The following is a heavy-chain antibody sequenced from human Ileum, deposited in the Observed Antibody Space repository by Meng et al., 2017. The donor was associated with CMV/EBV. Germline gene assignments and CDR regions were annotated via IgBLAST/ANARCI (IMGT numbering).Heavy chain of an antibody. CDR2: INPTGGGT. Sequence: SVKVSCKASGYSFTSTWMHWVRQAPGQGLEWMGVINPTGGGTLYAQKFQGRVTLTRDTSTTTDYMELNSLRPEDTAVYYCARDQSQYDNSWWFDFWGQGTLVTVSS. D-gene: IGHD2-15*01. V-gene: IGHV1-46*01. CDR1: GYSFTSTW. CDR3: ARDQSQYDNSWWFDF. J-gene: IGHJ5*01.